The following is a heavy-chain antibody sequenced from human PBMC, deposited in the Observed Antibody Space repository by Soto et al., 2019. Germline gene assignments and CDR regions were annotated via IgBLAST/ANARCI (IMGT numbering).Heavy chain of an antibody. J-gene: IGHJ5*02. V-gene: IGHV4-59*01. CDR1: GGSISSYY. CDR2: IYYSGST. CDR3: ARLSYSNYVEDWFDP. Sequence: PSETLSLTCTVSGGSISSYYWSWIRQPPGKGLEWIGYIYYSGSTNYNPSLKSRVTISVDTSKNQFSLKLSSVTAADTAVYHCARLSYSNYVEDWFDPWGQGTLVTVSS. D-gene: IGHD4-4*01.